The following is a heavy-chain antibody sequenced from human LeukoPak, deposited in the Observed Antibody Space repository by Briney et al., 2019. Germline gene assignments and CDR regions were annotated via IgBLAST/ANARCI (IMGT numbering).Heavy chain of an antibody. Sequence: GGSLRLSCAASGFTFSSCAMSWVRQAPGKGLEWVSAISGSGGSTYYADSVKGRFTISRDNSKNTLYLQMNSLRAEDTAVYYCAKASGGSRTWDYWGQGTLVTVSS. CDR3: AKASGGSRTWDY. CDR1: GFTFSSCA. V-gene: IGHV3-23*01. J-gene: IGHJ4*02. CDR2: ISGSGGST. D-gene: IGHD1-26*01.